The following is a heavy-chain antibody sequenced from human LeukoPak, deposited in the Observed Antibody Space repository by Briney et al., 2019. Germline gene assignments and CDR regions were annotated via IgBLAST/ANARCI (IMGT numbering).Heavy chain of an antibody. Sequence: PGGSLRLSCAASGFTFDDYGMSWVCQAPGKGLEWVSGINWNGGSTGYADSVKGRFTISRDNAKNSLYLQMNSLRAEDTALYYCARNSSSWYPVSGSDGYDIWGQGTMVTVSS. V-gene: IGHV3-20*04. J-gene: IGHJ3*02. CDR2: INWNGGST. D-gene: IGHD6-13*01. CDR1: GFTFDDYG. CDR3: ARNSSSWYPVSGSDGYDI.